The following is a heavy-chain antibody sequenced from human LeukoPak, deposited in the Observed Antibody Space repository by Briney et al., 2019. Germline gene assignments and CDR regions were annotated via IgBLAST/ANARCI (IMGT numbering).Heavy chain of an antibody. CDR3: ARDKFQGAAAGTGYCQH. D-gene: IGHD6-13*01. J-gene: IGHJ1*01. CDR1: GVTVSSDY. V-gene: IGHV3-53*01. CDR2: IYSGGST. Sequence: HPGGSLSLSCAASGVTVSSDYMSWVRQAPGEGLEWVSDIYSGGSTYYADSVKGRFTISRDNSKNTQYLQMNSLRVEDTAVYYCARDKFQGAAAGTGYCQHWGQGTLVTVSS.